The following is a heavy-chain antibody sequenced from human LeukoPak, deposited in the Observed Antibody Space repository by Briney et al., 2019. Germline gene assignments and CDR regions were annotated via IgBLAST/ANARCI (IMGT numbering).Heavy chain of an antibody. CDR2: IYYSGST. J-gene: IGHJ5*02. CDR3: ARVYRYYDILTGYYTPHNWFDP. V-gene: IGHV4-39*07. CDR1: GGSISSSSYY. Sequence: SETLSLTCTVSGGSISSSSYYWGWIRQPPGKGLEWIGSIYYSGSTYYNPSLKSRVTISVDTSKNQFSLKLSSVTAADTAVYYCARVYRYYDILTGYYTPHNWFDPWGQGTLVTVSS. D-gene: IGHD3-9*01.